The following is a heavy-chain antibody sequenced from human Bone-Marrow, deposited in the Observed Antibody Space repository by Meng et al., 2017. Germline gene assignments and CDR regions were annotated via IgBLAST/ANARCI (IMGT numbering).Heavy chain of an antibody. CDR2: ISYDGSNK. CDR3: ARDVPLGYSSSWYPLDY. V-gene: IGHV3-30*01. CDR1: GFTLSSYA. J-gene: IGHJ4*02. D-gene: IGHD6-13*01. Sequence: GESLKISCAASGFTLSSYAMHWVRQAPGKGLEWVAVISYDGSNKYYADSVKGRFTISRDNSKNTLYLQMNSLRAEDTAVYYCARDVPLGYSSSWYPLDYWGQGTLVTVSS.